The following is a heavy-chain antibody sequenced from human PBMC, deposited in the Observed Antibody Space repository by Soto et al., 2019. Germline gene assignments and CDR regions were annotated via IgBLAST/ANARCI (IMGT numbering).Heavy chain of an antibody. J-gene: IGHJ6*02. CDR3: ARTARTIFGVVRYGMDV. CDR2: FDPEDGET. CDR1: GYTLTELS. Sequence: ASVKVSCKVSGYTLTELSMHWVRQAPGKGLEWMGGFDPEDGETIYAQKFQGRVTITADESTSTAYMELSSLRSEDTAVYYCARTARTIFGVVRYGMDVWGQGTTVTVSS. D-gene: IGHD3-3*01. V-gene: IGHV1-24*01.